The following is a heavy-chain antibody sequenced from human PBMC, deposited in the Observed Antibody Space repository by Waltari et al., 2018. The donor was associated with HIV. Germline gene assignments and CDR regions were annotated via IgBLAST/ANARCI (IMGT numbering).Heavy chain of an antibody. CDR1: GFSISSNNYY. V-gene: IGHV4-39*07. Sequence: QLQLHESGPGLVKPSETLSLTCIVSGFSISSNNYYWGWIRQPPGKGLEWIRNIFYSGTTNYNPSLESRVTISIDTSKSQFSLNLDSVTAADTAIYYCARHKNRGSYFPVDFWGQGTLVAVSS. J-gene: IGHJ4*02. D-gene: IGHD1-26*01. CDR3: ARHKNRGSYFPVDF. CDR2: IFYSGTT.